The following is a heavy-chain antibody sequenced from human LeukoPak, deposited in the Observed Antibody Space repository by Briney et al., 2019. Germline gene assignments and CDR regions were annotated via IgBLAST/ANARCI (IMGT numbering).Heavy chain of an antibody. D-gene: IGHD3-10*01. V-gene: IGHV1-2*02. J-gene: IGHJ4*02. CDR1: GYTFTGYY. CDR3: ARDRSYGSGSYYNGEYYFDY. CDR2: INPNSGGT. Sequence: ASVKVSCKASGYTFTGYYMHWVRQAPGQGLEWMGWINPNSGGTNYAQRFQGRVTMTRDTSISTAYMELSRLRSDDTAVYYCARDRSYGSGSYYNGEYYFDYWGQGTLVTVSS.